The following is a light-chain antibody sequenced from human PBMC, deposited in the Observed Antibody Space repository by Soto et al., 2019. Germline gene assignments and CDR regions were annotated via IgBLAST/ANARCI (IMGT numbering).Light chain of an antibody. CDR3: SSYTSSSTPFV. CDR1: SSDLGGYNY. V-gene: IGLV2-14*01. Sequence: QSALTQPAPVSGSPGQSTTISCTGTSSDLGGYNYVSWYQPHPGKAPKLMIYEVSDRPSGVSNRFSGSKSGNTASLTISGLQAEDEADYYCSSYTSSSTPFVFGTGTKVTVL. J-gene: IGLJ1*01. CDR2: EVS.